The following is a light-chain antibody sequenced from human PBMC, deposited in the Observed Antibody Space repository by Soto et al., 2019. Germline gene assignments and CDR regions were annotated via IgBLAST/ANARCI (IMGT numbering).Light chain of an antibody. CDR2: AAS. J-gene: IGKJ4*01. Sequence: DIQLTQSPSFLSASVGDRVTITCRASQGIGSYLAWYQQKPGKAPKLLIYAASTLQSGVPSRFSGSGSGTEFTLTISILQPEDSATYYCQHLNSYPRTFRGGTKVEIK. V-gene: IGKV1-9*01. CDR3: QHLNSYPRT. CDR1: QGIGSY.